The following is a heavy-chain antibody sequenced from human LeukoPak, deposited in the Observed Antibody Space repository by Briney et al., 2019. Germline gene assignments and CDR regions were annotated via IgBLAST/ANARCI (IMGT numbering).Heavy chain of an antibody. V-gene: IGHV3-23*01. CDR2: ISGSGGST. CDR1: GFTFSSYA. D-gene: IGHD3-10*01. J-gene: IGHJ4*02. CDR3: ARGSRPYYYGSGSYYKGDY. Sequence: GGSLRLSCAASGFTFSSYAMSWVRQAPGKGLEWVSAISGSGGSTYYADSVKGRFTISRDNSKNTLYLQMNSLRAEDTAVYYCARGSRPYYYGSGSYYKGDYWGQGTLVTVSS.